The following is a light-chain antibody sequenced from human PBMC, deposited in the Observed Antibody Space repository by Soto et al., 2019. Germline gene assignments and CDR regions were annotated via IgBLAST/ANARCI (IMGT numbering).Light chain of an antibody. CDR3: QQYNNYPRT. V-gene: IGKV1-5*03. CDR2: KAS. CDR1: QSISSW. J-gene: IGKJ1*01. Sequence: EIQMTQSPSTLSASVGDRVTITCRASQSISSWLAWYQQKPGKAPKLLIYKASSLESGVPSRFSGSGSGTEFTLTISNLQPDDFATYFCQQYNNYPRTFGQGTKV.